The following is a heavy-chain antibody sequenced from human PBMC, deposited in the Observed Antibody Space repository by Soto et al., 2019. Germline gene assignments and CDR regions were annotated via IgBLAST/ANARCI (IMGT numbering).Heavy chain of an antibody. CDR1: GGSISSGDYY. V-gene: IGHV4-30-4*01. Sequence: SETLSLTCTVSGGSISSGDYYWSWVRQSPGRGLEWIGHIYNSGSTYNNPSLNSRVTISVDTSKNQFSPRLSSVTAADTAVYYCARGLSSDKVDYWGQGTLVTVS. CDR3: ARGLSSDKVDY. D-gene: IGHD3-10*01. CDR2: IYNSGST. J-gene: IGHJ4*02.